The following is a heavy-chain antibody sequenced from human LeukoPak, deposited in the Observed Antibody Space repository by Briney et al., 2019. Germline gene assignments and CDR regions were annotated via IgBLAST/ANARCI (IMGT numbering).Heavy chain of an antibody. J-gene: IGHJ4*02. CDR1: GFTFSSYA. Sequence: GGSLRLSCAASGFTFSSYAMSWVRQAPGKGLEWVSAISGSGGSTCYADSVKGRFTISRDNAKNTLSLQMNSLRAEDTAVYYCARVNYDILTASFDYWGQGTLVTVSS. CDR2: ISGSGGST. D-gene: IGHD3-9*01. CDR3: ARVNYDILTASFDY. V-gene: IGHV3-23*01.